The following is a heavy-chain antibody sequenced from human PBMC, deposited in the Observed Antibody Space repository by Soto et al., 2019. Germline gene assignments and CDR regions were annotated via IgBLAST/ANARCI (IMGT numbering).Heavy chain of an antibody. CDR1: GFTFSSYW. Sequence: EVQLVESGGGLVQPGGSLRLSCAASGFTFSSYWMSWVRQAPGKGLEWVANIKQDGSEKYYVDSVKGRFTISRDNAKNSLYLQMNSLRAEDTAVYYCARGRDSITIFGVAPTNWGQGTLVTVSS. CDR2: IKQDGSEK. CDR3: ARGRDSITIFGVAPTN. V-gene: IGHV3-7*01. J-gene: IGHJ4*02. D-gene: IGHD3-3*01.